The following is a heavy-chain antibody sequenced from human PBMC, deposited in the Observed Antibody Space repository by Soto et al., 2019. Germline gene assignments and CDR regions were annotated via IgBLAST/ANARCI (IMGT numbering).Heavy chain of an antibody. CDR3: ARDYDSSGRGATFDI. CDR2: IYYSGST. V-gene: IGHV4-61*08. Sequence: PSETLSLTCTVSGGSISSGGYYWSWIRQHPGKGLEWIGYIYYSGSTNYNPSLKSRVTISVDTSKNQFSLKLSSVTAADTAVYYCARDYDSSGRGATFDIWGQGTMVTVSS. CDR1: GGSISSGGYY. D-gene: IGHD3-22*01. J-gene: IGHJ3*02.